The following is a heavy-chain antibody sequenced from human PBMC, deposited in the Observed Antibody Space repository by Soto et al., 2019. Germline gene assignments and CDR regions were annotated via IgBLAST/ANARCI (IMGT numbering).Heavy chain of an antibody. Sequence: QVQLVQSGAEVKEPGSSVKVSCKASGGTFRTFAISWVRQAPGQGPEWMGGIIPVFGTPNYAQKFQGRVTITADESTSTAYMELSSLRSEDMAVYYCARGGGTMVRGPLVYGLDVWGQGTTVTVSS. CDR1: GGTFRTFA. D-gene: IGHD3-10*01. J-gene: IGHJ6*02. CDR3: ARGGGTMVRGPLVYGLDV. V-gene: IGHV1-69*01. CDR2: IIPVFGTP.